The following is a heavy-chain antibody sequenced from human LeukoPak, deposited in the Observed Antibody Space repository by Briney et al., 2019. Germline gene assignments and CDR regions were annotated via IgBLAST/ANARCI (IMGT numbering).Heavy chain of an antibody. Sequence: PGGSLRLSCAASGFNFSSYSMNWVRQAPGKGLEWVSSISSSSSYIYYADPVKGRFTISRDNAKNSLYLQMNSLRAEDTAVYYCARGGSYTPFDYWGQGTLVTVSS. CDR1: GFNFSSYS. CDR2: ISSSSSYI. V-gene: IGHV3-21*01. D-gene: IGHD1-26*01. CDR3: ARGGSYTPFDY. J-gene: IGHJ4*02.